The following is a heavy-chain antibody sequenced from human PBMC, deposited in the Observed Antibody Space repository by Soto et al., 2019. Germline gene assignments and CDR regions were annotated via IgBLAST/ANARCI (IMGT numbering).Heavy chain of an antibody. CDR2: VSGYNDKT. Sequence: QVQLVQSGAELKKPGASVKVSCKASGYTFTNHGISWVRQAPGQGLEWVGWVSGYNDKTKSAQKFQGRVTMTTDTSTNTDYMELRSLRSDDTAVYFCARDFYPVAYFFDYWGQGTLVTVSS. D-gene: IGHD2-21*01. J-gene: IGHJ4*02. CDR1: GYTFTNHG. V-gene: IGHV1-18*04. CDR3: ARDFYPVAYFFDY.